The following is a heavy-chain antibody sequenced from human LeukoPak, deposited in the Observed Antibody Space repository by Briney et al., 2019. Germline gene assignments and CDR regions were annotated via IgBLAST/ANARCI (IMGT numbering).Heavy chain of an antibody. CDR2: ISSSGSTI. D-gene: IGHD3-22*01. Sequence: GGSLRLSCAASGFTFSSYEMNWVRQAPGKGLEWVSYISSSGSTIYYADSVKGRFTISRDNAKNSLYLQMNSLRAEDTAVYYCARGSDYYDSSGYSLFLNYWGQGTLVTVSS. J-gene: IGHJ4*02. V-gene: IGHV3-48*03. CDR3: ARGSDYYDSSGYSLFLNY. CDR1: GFTFSSYE.